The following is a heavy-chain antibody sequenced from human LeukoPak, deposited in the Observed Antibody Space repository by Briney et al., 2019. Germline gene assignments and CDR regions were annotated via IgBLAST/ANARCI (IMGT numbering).Heavy chain of an antibody. J-gene: IGHJ4*02. D-gene: IGHD2-2*01. CDR2: INAYSGNT. CDR3: VFGECSSTSCYPRRDY. Sequence: ASVKVSCKASGYRFTIYGISWVRQAPGQGLEWMGWINAYSGNTDYTQNLQGRVTMATDTSTATAYMELRSLRSDDTAVYYCVFGECSSTSCYPRRDYWGQGTLVTVSS. V-gene: IGHV1-18*01. CDR1: GYRFTIYG.